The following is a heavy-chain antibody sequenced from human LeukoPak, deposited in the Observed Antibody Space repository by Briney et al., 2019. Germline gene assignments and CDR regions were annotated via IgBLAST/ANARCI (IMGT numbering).Heavy chain of an antibody. Sequence: PSETLSLTCAVYGGSFSGYYWSWIRQPPGKGLEWIGEINHSGSTNYNPSLKSRVTISVDTSKNQFSLKLSSVTAADTAVYYCASGSYYYDSSGYLDGYWGQGTLVTVSS. CDR1: GGSFSGYY. V-gene: IGHV4-34*09. J-gene: IGHJ4*02. CDR3: ASGSYYYDSSGYLDGY. CDR2: INHSGST. D-gene: IGHD3-22*01.